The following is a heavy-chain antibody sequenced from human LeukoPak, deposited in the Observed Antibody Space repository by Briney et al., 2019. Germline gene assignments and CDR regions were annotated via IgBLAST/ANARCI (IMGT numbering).Heavy chain of an antibody. CDR3: ARDVEDCSSTSCYHYYYGMDV. CDR2: IYYSGST. V-gene: IGHV4-30-4*01. D-gene: IGHD2-2*01. Sequence: SQTLSLTCTVSGGSISSGDYYWSWIRQPPGKGLEWIGCIYYSGSTYYNPSLKSRVTISVDTSKNQFSLKLSSVTAADTAVYYCARDVEDCSSTSCYHYYYGMDVWGKGTTVTVSS. J-gene: IGHJ6*04. CDR1: GGSISSGDYY.